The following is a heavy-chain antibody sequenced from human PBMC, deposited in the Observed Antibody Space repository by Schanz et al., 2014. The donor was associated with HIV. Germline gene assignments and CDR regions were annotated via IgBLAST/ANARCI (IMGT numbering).Heavy chain of an antibody. J-gene: IGHJ3*02. V-gene: IGHV3-23*01. CDR3: AQMGAFAAFDI. CDR2: ITDSGDKT. CDR1: EFPFSHNA. D-gene: IGHD3-16*01. Sequence: EALLLESGGGFVQPGGSLRLSCRGSEFPFSHNAMTWVRQAPGKGLQWVSSITDSGDKTDYTDSVKGRFTISRDNSRNTLFLQMDSLRVDDTAVYYCAQMGAFAAFDIWGHGTVVTVSS.